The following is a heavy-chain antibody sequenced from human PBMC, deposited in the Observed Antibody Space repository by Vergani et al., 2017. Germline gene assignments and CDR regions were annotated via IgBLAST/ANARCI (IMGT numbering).Heavy chain of an antibody. Sequence: QVQLQESGPGLVKPSETLSLTCAVSGFSIDNGYYWDWIRQPPGKGLEWIGVIYRTGRTHFNTSLKSRVTISVDTSNNHFYLRLISLTAAATAVYYCARRSGIVYDIFSGNQYFFDFWGQGTLVTVSS. CDR3: ARRSGIVYDIFSGNQYFFDF. CDR1: GFSIDNGYY. J-gene: IGHJ4*02. CDR2: IYRTGRT. V-gene: IGHV4-38-2*01. D-gene: IGHD3-9*01.